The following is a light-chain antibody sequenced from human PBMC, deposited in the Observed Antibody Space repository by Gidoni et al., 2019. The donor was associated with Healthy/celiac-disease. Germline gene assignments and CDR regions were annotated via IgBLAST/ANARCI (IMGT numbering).Light chain of an antibody. CDR1: QSVSSY. V-gene: IGKV3-11*01. Sequence: EIVLTQSPATLSLSPGERATLSCRASQSVSSYLAWYQQKPGQAPRLLIYDASNRATGIPARFSCSGSGTDFTLTISSLEPEDFAFYYCQHRSNWPPLTFGGGTKVEIK. CDR2: DAS. J-gene: IGKJ4*01. CDR3: QHRSNWPPLT.